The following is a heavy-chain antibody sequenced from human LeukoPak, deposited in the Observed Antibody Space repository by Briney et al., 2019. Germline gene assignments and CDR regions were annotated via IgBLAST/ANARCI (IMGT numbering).Heavy chain of an antibody. V-gene: IGHV4-39*07. Sequence: PSETLSLTCTVSGGSISSSSYYWGWIRQPPGKGLEWIGSIYYSGSTYYSPSLKSRVTISVDTSKNQFSLKLSSVTAADTAVYYCARDVGATPGWFDSWGQGTLVTVSS. CDR3: ARDVGATPGWFDS. CDR1: GGSISSSSYY. CDR2: IYYSGST. D-gene: IGHD1-26*01. J-gene: IGHJ5*01.